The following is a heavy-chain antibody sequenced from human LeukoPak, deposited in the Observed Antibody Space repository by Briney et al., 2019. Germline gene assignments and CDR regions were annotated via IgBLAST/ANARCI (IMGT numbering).Heavy chain of an antibody. CDR3: ARVRLLWFGELLPNWFDP. CDR1: GGSISSGDYY. CDR2: IYYSGST. J-gene: IGHJ5*02. Sequence: SETLSLTCTVSGGSISSGDYYWSWIRQPPGKGLEWIGYIYYSGSTYYNPSLKSRVTISVDTSKNQFSLKLSSVTAADTGVYYCARVRLLWFGELLPNWFDPWGQGTLVTVSS. D-gene: IGHD3-10*01. V-gene: IGHV4-30-4*01.